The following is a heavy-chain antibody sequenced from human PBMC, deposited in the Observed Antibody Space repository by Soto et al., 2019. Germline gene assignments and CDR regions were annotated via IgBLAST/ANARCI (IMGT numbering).Heavy chain of an antibody. CDR1: GGSISSGGYY. D-gene: IGHD3-10*01. J-gene: IGHJ6*02. CDR3: AGAYYYGSGSYPSPYYYYGMDV. CDR2: IYYSGST. V-gene: IGHV4-31*03. Sequence: PSETLSLTCTVSGGSISSGGYYWSWIRQHPGKGLEWIGYIYYSGSTYYNPSLKSRVTISVDTSKNQFSLKLSSVTAADTAVYYCAGAYYYGSGSYPSPYYYYGMDVRGQGTTVTVSS.